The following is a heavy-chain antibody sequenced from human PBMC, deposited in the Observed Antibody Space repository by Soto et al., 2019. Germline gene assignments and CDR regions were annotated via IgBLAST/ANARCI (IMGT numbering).Heavy chain of an antibody. Sequence: ASVKVSCKVSGYTLTELSMHWVRQAPGQGLEWMGWINPNSGGTNYAQKFQGRVTMTRDTSISTAYMELSRLRSDDTAVYYCAREATVNWFDPWGQGTLVTVSS. J-gene: IGHJ5*02. V-gene: IGHV1-2*02. D-gene: IGHD1-26*01. CDR1: GYTLTELS. CDR3: AREATVNWFDP. CDR2: INPNSGGT.